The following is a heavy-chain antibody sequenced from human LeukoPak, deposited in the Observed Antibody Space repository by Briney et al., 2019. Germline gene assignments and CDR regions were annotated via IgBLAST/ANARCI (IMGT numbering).Heavy chain of an antibody. J-gene: IGHJ5*02. CDR3: AREGTAAMGFDP. Sequence: SQTLSLTCAISGDSVSSNSAAWNWIRQSPSRGLEWLGRTCYRSKWYNDYAVSVKSRITINQDTSKNQFSLQLNFVTPEDTAVYYCAREGTAAMGFDPWGQGTLVTVSS. CDR1: GDSVSSNSAA. CDR2: TCYRSKWYN. V-gene: IGHV6-1*01. D-gene: IGHD5-18*01.